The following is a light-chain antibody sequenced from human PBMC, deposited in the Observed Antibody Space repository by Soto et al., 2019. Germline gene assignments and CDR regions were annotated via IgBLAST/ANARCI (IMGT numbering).Light chain of an antibody. V-gene: IGLV1-47*01. J-gene: IGLJ2*01. Sequence: QSVLTQPPSASGTPGQRVTISCSGSSSNIGSNYVYWYQQLPGSAPKLLIYRNDQRPSGVPDRFSASKSGTAASLAISGLRSEDEAAYHCAEWDDSLSAVVFGGGTKLTVL. CDR3: AEWDDSLSAVV. CDR2: RND. CDR1: SSNIGSNY.